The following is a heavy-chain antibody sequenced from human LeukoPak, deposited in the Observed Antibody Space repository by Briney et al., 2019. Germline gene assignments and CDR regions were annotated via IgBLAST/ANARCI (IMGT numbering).Heavy chain of an antibody. D-gene: IGHD2-15*01. CDR2: IRYDGSNK. CDR3: ASEGYCSGGSCYSGGVFDY. V-gene: IGHV3-30*02. J-gene: IGHJ4*02. Sequence: GGSLRLSCAASGFTFSSYSMNWVRQAPGKGLEWVAFIRYDGSNKYYADSVKGRFTISRDNSKNTLYLQMNSLRAEDTAVYYCASEGYCSGGSCYSGGVFDYWGQGTLVTVSS. CDR1: GFTFSSYS.